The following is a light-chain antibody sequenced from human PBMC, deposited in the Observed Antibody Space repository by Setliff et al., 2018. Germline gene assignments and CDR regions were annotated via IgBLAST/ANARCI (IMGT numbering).Light chain of an antibody. CDR1: SSNTGSST. V-gene: IGLV1-44*01. CDR2: SNA. CDR3: ATWADSLNGPV. Sequence: QSVLTQPPSASGTPGRTVTISCSGDSSNTGSSTVKWYQHVPGTAPRLLIYSNAHRPAGVPGRFAGSKSGTSATLYISGLQSDDEADYYCATWADSLNGPVFGTGNKVTVL. J-gene: IGLJ1*01.